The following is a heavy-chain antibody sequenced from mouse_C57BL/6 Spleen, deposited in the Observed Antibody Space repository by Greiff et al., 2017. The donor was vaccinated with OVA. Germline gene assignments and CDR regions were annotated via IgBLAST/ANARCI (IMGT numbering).Heavy chain of an antibody. J-gene: IGHJ2*01. V-gene: IGHV1-81*01. CDR3: ASYYGSRGLFDY. D-gene: IGHD1-1*01. Sequence: QVQLQQSGAELVKPGASVKMSCKASGYTFTSYGISWVKQRTGQGLEWIGEIYPRSGNTYYNEKFKGKATLTADKSSSTAYMELRSLTSEDSAVYFCASYYGSRGLFDYWGQGTTLTVSS. CDR2: IYPRSGNT. CDR1: GYTFTSYG.